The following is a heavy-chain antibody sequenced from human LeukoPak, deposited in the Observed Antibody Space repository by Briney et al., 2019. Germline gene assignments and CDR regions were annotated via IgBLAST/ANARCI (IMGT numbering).Heavy chain of an antibody. CDR2: IKQDGSEK. V-gene: IGHV3-7*01. CDR3: ARCYYDSSGPPED. Sequence: GGSLRLSCAASVFTFSSYWMSCVRQAPGKGLEWVANIKQDGSEKYYVDSVKGRFTISRDNAKNSLYLKMNSLRAEDTAVYYCARCYYDSSGPPEDWGQGTLVTVSS. D-gene: IGHD3-22*01. J-gene: IGHJ4*02. CDR1: VFTFSSYW.